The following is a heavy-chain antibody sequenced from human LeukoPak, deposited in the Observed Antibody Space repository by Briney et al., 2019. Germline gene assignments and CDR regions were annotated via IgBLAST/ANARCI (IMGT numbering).Heavy chain of an antibody. CDR1: GFTFDDYA. CDR3: AKERNNWNYGGGAFDI. V-gene: IGHV3-9*01. D-gene: IGHD1-7*01. CDR2: ISWNSGSI. J-gene: IGHJ3*02. Sequence: GGSLRLSCAAPGFTFDDYAMHWVRQAPGKGLEWVSGISWNSGSIGYADSVKGRFTISRDNAKNSLYLQMNSLRAEDTALYYCAKERNNWNYGGGAFDIWGQGTMVTVSS.